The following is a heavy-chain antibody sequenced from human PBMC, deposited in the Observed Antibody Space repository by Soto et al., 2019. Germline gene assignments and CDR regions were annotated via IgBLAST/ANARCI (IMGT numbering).Heavy chain of an antibody. Sequence: SETLSLTCTVSGGSVSSGSYYWSWIRQPPGKGPEWIGYIYYSGSTNYNPSLKSRVTISVDTSKNQFSLKLSSVTAADTAVYYGRGGGNFWSGYYTGRYYYGMDVWGQWTTVTVS. CDR2: IYYSGST. V-gene: IGHV4-61*01. CDR3: RGGGNFWSGYYTGRYYYGMDV. CDR1: GGSVSSGSYY. J-gene: IGHJ6*02. D-gene: IGHD3-3*01.